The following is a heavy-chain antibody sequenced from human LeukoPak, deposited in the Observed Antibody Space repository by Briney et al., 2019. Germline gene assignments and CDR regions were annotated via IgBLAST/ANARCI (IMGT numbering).Heavy chain of an antibody. CDR2: IYYSGST. V-gene: IGHV4-31*03. CDR1: GGSISSGGYY. CDR3: ARGTRILVDC. D-gene: IGHD1-14*01. J-gene: IGHJ4*02. Sequence: TTSETLSLTCTVSGGSISSGGYYWSWIRQHPGKGLEWIGYIYYSGSTYYNPSLKSRVTISVDTSKNQFSLKLSSVTAADTAVYYCARGTRILVDCWGQGTLVTVSS.